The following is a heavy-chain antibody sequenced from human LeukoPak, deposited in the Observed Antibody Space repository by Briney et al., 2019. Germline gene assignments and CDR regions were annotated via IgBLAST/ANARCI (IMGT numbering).Heavy chain of an antibody. D-gene: IGHD3-22*01. CDR2: ISNTGSAA. J-gene: IGHJ5*02. CDR3: ASDSSGYFGP. Sequence: PGGSLRLSCAASGLIFNDYYMNWIRQAPGRGLEWLSYISNTGSAAYYADSVKGRFTISRDNAKNLLYPQMNSLRAEDTAVYYCASDSSGYFGPWGQGTLVTVSS. CDR1: GLIFNDYY. V-gene: IGHV3-11*01.